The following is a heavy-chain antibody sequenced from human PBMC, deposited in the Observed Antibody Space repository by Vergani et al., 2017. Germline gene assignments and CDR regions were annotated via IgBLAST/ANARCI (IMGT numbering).Heavy chain of an antibody. CDR1: GASIRSSNYY. CDR2: IYYSGST. Sequence: QLQLQESGPGLVKPSATLSLTCSVSGASIRSSNYYWGWIRQPPGKGLEWIASIYYSGSTYYNPSLKSRVTISVDTSKNQFSLKLSSVTAADTAVYYCARVRRXDSSGYYYYYGMDVWGQGTTVTVSS. J-gene: IGHJ6*02. CDR3: ARVRRXDSSGYYYYYGMDV. V-gene: IGHV4-39*07. D-gene: IGHD3-22*01.